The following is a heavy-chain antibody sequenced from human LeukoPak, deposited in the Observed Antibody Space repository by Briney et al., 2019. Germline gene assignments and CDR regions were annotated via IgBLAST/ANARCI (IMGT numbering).Heavy chain of an antibody. Sequence: GESLKISCKGSGYSFTSYWIGWVRQMPGKGLEWMGIIYPGDSDTRYSPSFQGQVTIPADKSISTAYLQWSSLKASDTAVYYCARQDYERNVDYYYYYMDVWGQGTLVTVSS. CDR2: IYPGDSDT. J-gene: IGHJ6*03. D-gene: IGHD4-17*01. CDR3: ARQDYERNVDYYYYYMDV. CDR1: GYSFTSYW. V-gene: IGHV5-51*01.